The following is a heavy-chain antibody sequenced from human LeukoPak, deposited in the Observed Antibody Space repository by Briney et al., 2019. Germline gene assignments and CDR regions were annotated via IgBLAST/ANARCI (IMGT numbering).Heavy chain of an antibody. D-gene: IGHD2-2*01. CDR3: GRDPPRYCSSTSCYADY. Sequence: ASVKVSCKASGYTFTGYYMHWVRQAPGQGLEWMGRINPNSGGTNYAQKFQGRVAMTRDTSISTAYMELSRLRSDDTAVYYCGRDPPRYCSSTSCYADYWGQGTLVTVSS. V-gene: IGHV1-2*06. J-gene: IGHJ4*02. CDR1: GYTFTGYY. CDR2: INPNSGGT.